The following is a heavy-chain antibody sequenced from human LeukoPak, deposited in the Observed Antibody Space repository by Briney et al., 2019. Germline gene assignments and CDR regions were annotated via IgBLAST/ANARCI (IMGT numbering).Heavy chain of an antibody. D-gene: IGHD1-26*01. CDR2: IYTSGST. CDR3: ARGQYSGSSD. Sequence: SETLSLTCTVSGGSLSSGSYYWSWIRQPAGKGLEWIGRIYTSGSTNYNPSLKSRVTISVDTSKNQFSLKLSSVTAADTAVYYCARGQYSGSSDWGQGTLVTVSS. CDR1: GGSLSSGSYY. J-gene: IGHJ4*02. V-gene: IGHV4-61*02.